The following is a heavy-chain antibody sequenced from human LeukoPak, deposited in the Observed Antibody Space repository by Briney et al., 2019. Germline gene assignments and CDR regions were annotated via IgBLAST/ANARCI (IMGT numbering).Heavy chain of an antibody. J-gene: IGHJ3*02. CDR3: ARVMWLPTDAFDI. Sequence: ASVKVSCKASGYTFTGYYMHWVRQAPGQGLGWMGWINPNSGGTNYAQKFQGRVTMTRDTSISTAYMELSRLRSDDTAVYYCARVMWLPTDAFDIWGQGTMVTVSS. CDR1: GYTFTGYY. CDR2: INPNSGGT. D-gene: IGHD3-22*01. V-gene: IGHV1-2*02.